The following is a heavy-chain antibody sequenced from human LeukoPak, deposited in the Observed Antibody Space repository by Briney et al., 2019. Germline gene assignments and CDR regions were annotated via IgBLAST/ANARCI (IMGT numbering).Heavy chain of an antibody. CDR2: IYYTGIT. CDR1: GGSISSYY. D-gene: IGHD2-15*01. Sequence: SETLSLTCTVSGGSISSYYWSWIRQPPGKGLEWIGYIYYTGITNYNPSLKSRVTISLDTSKNQFSLKLSSVTAADTAVYYCTRGSWWELLGGDYWGQGTLVTVSS. CDR3: TRGSWWELLGGDY. V-gene: IGHV4-59*01. J-gene: IGHJ4*02.